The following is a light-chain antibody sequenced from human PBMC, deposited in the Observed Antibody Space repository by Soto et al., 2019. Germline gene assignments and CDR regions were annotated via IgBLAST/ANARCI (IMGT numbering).Light chain of an antibody. J-gene: IGKJ5*01. Sequence: EIVLTQSPATLSLSPGERATLSCRASPSVTNYLAWYQQKPGQPPRLLIYGAFNRAAGIPARFSGSGSGTDFTLTISSLEPEDSAVYYCQQRNIWPPVTFGQRTRLEMK. CDR1: PSVTNY. V-gene: IGKV3-11*01. CDR3: QQRNIWPPVT. CDR2: GAF.